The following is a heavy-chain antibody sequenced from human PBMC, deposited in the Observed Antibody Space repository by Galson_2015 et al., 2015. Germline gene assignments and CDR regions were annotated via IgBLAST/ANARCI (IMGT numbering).Heavy chain of an antibody. Sequence: SLRLSCAASGFIFSNAWVSWVRQAPGKGLEWVGRIRSKTDGGTTDYAAPVKGRFTISRDDSKNTLYLQMNSLKTEDTAVYYCTTPTCSTTSCYGTHYHYWGQGTLVTVSS. CDR2: IRSKTDGGTT. CDR1: GFIFSNAW. CDR3: TTPTCSTTSCYGTHYHY. J-gene: IGHJ4*02. D-gene: IGHD2-2*01. V-gene: IGHV3-15*01.